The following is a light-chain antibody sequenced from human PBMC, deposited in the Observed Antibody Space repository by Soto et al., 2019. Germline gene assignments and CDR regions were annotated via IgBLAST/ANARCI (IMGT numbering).Light chain of an antibody. CDR3: QQRSNWPPT. CDR1: QSVSSY. J-gene: IGKJ5*01. CDR2: DAS. Sequence: PTTLALFSRGKATPSRRASQSVSSYLAWYQQKPGQAPRLLIYDASNRATGIPARFSGSGSGTDFTLTISSLEPEDFAVYYCQQRSNWPPTFGQGTRLEIK. V-gene: IGKV3-11*01.